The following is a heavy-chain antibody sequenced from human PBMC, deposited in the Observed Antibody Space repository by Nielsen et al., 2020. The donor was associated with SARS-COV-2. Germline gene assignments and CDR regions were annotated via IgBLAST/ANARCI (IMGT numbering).Heavy chain of an antibody. D-gene: IGHD2-15*01. CDR1: GFTFSSYG. CDR2: ISYDGSNK. CDR3: ARGGSGGNGHYYYYYYGMDV. V-gene: IGHV3-30*03. J-gene: IGHJ6*02. Sequence: GGSLRLSCAASGFTFSSYGMHWVRQAPGKGLEWVAVISYDGSNKYYADSVKGRFTISRDNSKNSLYLQMNSLRAEDTAVYYCARGGSGGNGHYYYYYYGMDVWGQGTTVTVSS.